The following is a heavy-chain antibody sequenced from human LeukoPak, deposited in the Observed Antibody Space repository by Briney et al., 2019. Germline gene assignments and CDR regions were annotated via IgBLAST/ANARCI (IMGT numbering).Heavy chain of an antibody. CDR3: ARDLYYDILTGPGYYFDY. V-gene: IGHV3-30*04. J-gene: IGHJ4*02. Sequence: PGGSLRLSCAASGFTFSSYAVHWVRQAPGKGLEWVAVISYDGSNKYYADSVKGRFTISRDNSKNTLYLQMNSLRAEDTAVYYCARDLYYDILTGPGYYFDYWGQGTLVTVSS. D-gene: IGHD3-9*01. CDR2: ISYDGSNK. CDR1: GFTFSSYA.